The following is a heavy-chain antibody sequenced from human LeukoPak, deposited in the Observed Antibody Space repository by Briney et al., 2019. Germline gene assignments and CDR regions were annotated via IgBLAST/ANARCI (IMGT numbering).Heavy chain of an antibody. Sequence: PGGSLRLSCAASGFTFSNYWMSWVRQAPGKGLEWVANIKQDGYEKYYVDSVKGRFTISRDNAKNSLYLQMNSLRAEDTAVYYCARKAPGTTRYFDYWGQGTLVTVSS. CDR2: IKQDGYEK. V-gene: IGHV3-7*01. D-gene: IGHD1-7*01. CDR3: ARKAPGTTRYFDY. CDR1: GFTFSNYW. J-gene: IGHJ4*02.